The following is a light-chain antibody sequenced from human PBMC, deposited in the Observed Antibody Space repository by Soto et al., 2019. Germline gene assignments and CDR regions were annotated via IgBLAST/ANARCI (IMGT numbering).Light chain of an antibody. Sequence: QSALTQPRSVSGSPGQSVTISCTGTSSDVGAYDHVSWYQQYSGKAPKLIVYDVIERPSGVPNRFSGSKSGNTASLTISGLQADDEADYYCCSYAGSYTPVFGGGTQLTVL. V-gene: IGLV2-11*01. CDR3: CSYAGSYTPV. CDR2: DVI. CDR1: SSDVGAYDH. J-gene: IGLJ7*01.